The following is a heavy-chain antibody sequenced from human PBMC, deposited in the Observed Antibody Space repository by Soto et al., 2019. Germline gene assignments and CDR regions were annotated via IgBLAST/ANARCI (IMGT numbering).Heavy chain of an antibody. V-gene: IGHV3-23*01. CDR1: GFTFSTYA. Sequence: GGSLRLSCAVSGFTFSTYAMNWVRQAPGKGLEWVSGLSGSGGRTYYAESVKGRFTISRDTSKNTLYLQLNSLRAEDTAIYYCAKSVAAAGTNYWGQGTVVTVSS. CDR3: AKSVAAAGTNY. J-gene: IGHJ4*02. D-gene: IGHD6-13*01. CDR2: LSGSGGRT.